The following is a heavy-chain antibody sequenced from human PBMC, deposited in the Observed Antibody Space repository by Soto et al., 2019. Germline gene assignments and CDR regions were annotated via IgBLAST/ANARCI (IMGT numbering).Heavy chain of an antibody. CDR2: INTDGRST. Sequence: EVQLVESGGDLVQPGGSLRLSCAASGFTFATYWMHWVRQAPGKGLVWVSRINTDGRSTNYADSVKGRFTISRDNAKNTLYLEMKNVRAEDSGQDCCVRGGAEYSSSECRQGDFDLWGPGAMVPVSS. D-gene: IGHD2-2*01. CDR1: GFTFATYW. V-gene: IGHV3-74*01. CDR3: VRGGAEYSSSECRQGDFDL. J-gene: IGHJ3*01.